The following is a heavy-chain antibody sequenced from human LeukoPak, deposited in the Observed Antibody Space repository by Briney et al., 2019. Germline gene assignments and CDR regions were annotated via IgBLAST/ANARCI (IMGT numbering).Heavy chain of an antibody. CDR2: IYYSGST. CDR3: ARNRKQQLVWDAFDI. J-gene: IGHJ3*02. CDR1: GGSISSYY. Sequence: SETLSLSCTVSGGSISSYYWSWIRQPPGKGLEWIGYIYYSGSTNYNPSLKSRVTISVDTSKNQFSLKLSSVTAADTAVYYCARNRKQQLVWDAFDIWGQG. V-gene: IGHV4-59*01. D-gene: IGHD6-13*01.